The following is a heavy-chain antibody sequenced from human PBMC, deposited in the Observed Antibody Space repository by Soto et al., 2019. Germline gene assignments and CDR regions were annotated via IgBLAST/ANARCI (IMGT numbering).Heavy chain of an antibody. J-gene: IGHJ4*02. CDR2: ISGSGGST. D-gene: IGHD3-22*01. CDR3: AKDRLVRTYYYDSSGYSFDY. Sequence: LRLSCAASGFTFSSYAMSWVRQAPGKGLEWVSAISGSGGSTYYADSVKGRFTISRDNSKNTLYLQMNSLRAEDTAVYYCAKDRLVRTYYYDSSGYSFDYWGQGTLVTVSS. V-gene: IGHV3-23*01. CDR1: GFTFSSYA.